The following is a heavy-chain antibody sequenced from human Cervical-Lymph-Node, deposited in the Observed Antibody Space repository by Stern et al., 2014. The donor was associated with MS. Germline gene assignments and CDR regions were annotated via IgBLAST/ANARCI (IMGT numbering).Heavy chain of an antibody. D-gene: IGHD3-22*01. V-gene: IGHV3-30*01. Sequence: VQLLESGGGVVQPGRSLRLSCAASGFTFSSYAMHWVRQAPGKGLEWVAVISYDGSNKYYADSVKGRFTISRDNSKNTLYLQMNSLRAEDTAVYYCARVGSLVVAPSRYWGQGTLVTVSS. CDR1: GFTFSSYA. CDR3: ARVGSLVVAPSRY. CDR2: ISYDGSNK. J-gene: IGHJ4*02.